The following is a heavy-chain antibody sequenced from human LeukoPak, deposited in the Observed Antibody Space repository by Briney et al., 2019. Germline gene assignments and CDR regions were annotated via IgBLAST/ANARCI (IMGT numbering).Heavy chain of an antibody. CDR1: GVTFRNHA. D-gene: IGHD6-19*01. CDR3: AKGSSGRLGSFDI. Sequence: PGGSLRLSCAASGVTFRNHAMNWVRQAPGKGLEWVSAGTEGGDSTYYADSVKGRFTISRDNSKNMVYLQMNSLRAEDTAVYYCAKGSSGRLGSFDIWGQGTMVTVSS. CDR2: GTEGGDST. J-gene: IGHJ3*02. V-gene: IGHV3-23*01.